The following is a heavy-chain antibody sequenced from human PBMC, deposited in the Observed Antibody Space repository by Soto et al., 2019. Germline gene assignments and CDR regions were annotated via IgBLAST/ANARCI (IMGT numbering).Heavy chain of an antibody. CDR3: ARWVFSLQTGFDP. J-gene: IGHJ5*02. CDR1: GGSISSSSYY. V-gene: IGHV4-39*01. D-gene: IGHD3-9*01. CDR2: IYYSGNT. Sequence: PSETLSLTCIGSGGSISSSSYYWGWIRQPPGKGLEWIGSIYYSGNTYYNPSLKSRVTISVDTSKNQFSLKLSSVTAADTAVYYCARWVFSLQTGFDPRGKGPLVTVSS.